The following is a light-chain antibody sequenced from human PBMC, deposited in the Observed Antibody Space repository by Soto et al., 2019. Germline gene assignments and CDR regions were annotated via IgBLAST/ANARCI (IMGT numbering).Light chain of an antibody. V-gene: IGLV1-47*01. J-gene: IGLJ2*01. Sequence: QSVLTQPPSASGAPGQRVTISCSGSSSNIGSNYVYWYQQLPGTAPKLLIYRNNQRRSGVPDRFSGSKSGTSASLAISGLRSEDEADYYCAAWDDTLSGVFFGGGTKLTVL. CDR2: RNN. CDR3: AAWDDTLSGVF. CDR1: SSNIGSNY.